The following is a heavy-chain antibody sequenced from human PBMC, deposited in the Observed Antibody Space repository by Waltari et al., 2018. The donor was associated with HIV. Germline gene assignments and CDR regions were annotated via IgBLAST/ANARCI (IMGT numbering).Heavy chain of an antibody. Sequence: QLQLQESGPGLVKPSESVSLTCTVSGGSISSSSYYWVWIRQPPGKGLEWIGRIYYGASTSYNPYHKSRVTIAVYTIKIQSSRKLSSVNAADTAVYYCARRGSSSGWYSDWGQGTLVTVSS. V-gene: IGHV4-39*01. CDR3: ARRGSSSGWYSD. D-gene: IGHD6-19*01. J-gene: IGHJ4*02. CDR2: IYYGAST. CDR1: GGSISSSSYY.